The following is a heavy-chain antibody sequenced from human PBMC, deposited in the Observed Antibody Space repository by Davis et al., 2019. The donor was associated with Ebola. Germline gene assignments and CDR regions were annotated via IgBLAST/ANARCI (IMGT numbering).Heavy chain of an antibody. CDR1: GYTFTSYV. V-gene: IGHV1-3*01. CDR2: INAYNGNT. Sequence: ASVKVSCKASGYTFTSYVIHWVRQAPGQRLEWMGWINAYNGNTMSSQKFQGRVTITRDTSATTAYTDLSSLRSEDTAVYFCARLSSTWSSLYGMDVWGQGTTVTVSS. J-gene: IGHJ6*02. CDR3: ARLSSTWSSLYGMDV. D-gene: IGHD6-13*01.